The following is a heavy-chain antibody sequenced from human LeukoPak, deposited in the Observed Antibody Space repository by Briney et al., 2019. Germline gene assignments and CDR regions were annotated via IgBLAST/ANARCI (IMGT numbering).Heavy chain of an antibody. CDR1: GFTFSSYA. CDR2: ISYDGSNK. D-gene: IGHD3-10*01. J-gene: IGHJ6*02. V-gene: IGHV3-30*04. Sequence: GGSLRLSCAASGFTFSSYAMHWVRQAPSKGLEWVAVISYDGSNKYYADSVKGRFTISRDNSKNTLYLQMNSLRAEDTAVYYCARASVRGYYYYYGMDVWGQGTTVTVSS. CDR3: ARASVRGYYYYYGMDV.